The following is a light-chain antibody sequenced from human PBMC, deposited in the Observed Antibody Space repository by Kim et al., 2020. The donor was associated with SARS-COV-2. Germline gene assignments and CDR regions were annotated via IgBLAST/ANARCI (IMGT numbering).Light chain of an antibody. Sequence: DIVMTQSPLSLPVTLGQPASISCRSSQSLVHSNGNTYLVWFQQRPGQSPRRLIYKVSNRDSGVPDRFSGSGSGTDFTLKINRVEAEDVVVYYCMQATHFPWTYGQGTKVDLK. CDR3: MQATHFPWT. CDR1: QSLVHSNGNTY. V-gene: IGKV2-30*02. CDR2: KVS. J-gene: IGKJ1*01.